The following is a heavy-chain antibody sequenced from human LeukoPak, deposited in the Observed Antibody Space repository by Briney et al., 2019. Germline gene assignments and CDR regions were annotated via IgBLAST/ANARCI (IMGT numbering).Heavy chain of an antibody. J-gene: IGHJ4*02. CDR1: GGSISSGDYY. CDR2: IYYNGST. CDR3: ASGLVRGVMGY. V-gene: IGHV4-30-4*01. D-gene: IGHD3-10*01. Sequence: SQTLSLTCTVSGGSISSGDYYWSWIRQPPGKGLEWIGYIYYNGSTYYNPSLKSRVTISVDTSKNQFSLKLSSVTAADTAVYYCASGLVRGVMGYWGQGTLVTVSS.